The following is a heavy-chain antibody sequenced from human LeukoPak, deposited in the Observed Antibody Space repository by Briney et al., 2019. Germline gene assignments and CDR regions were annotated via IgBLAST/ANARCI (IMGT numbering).Heavy chain of an antibody. CDR2: IYSGGST. CDR3: AGYCSGGSCSDY. V-gene: IGHV3-66*02. CDR1: GFTVSSNY. J-gene: IGHJ4*02. D-gene: IGHD2-15*01. Sequence: GGSLRLSCAASGFTVSSNYMSWVRQAPGKGLEWVSVIYSGGSTYYADSVKGRFTISRDNSKNTLYLQMNSLRAEDTAVYYYAGYCSGGSCSDYWGQGTLVTVSS.